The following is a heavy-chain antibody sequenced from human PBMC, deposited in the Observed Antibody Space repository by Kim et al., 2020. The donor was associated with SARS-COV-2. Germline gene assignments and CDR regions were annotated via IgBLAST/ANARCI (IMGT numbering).Heavy chain of an antibody. CDR1: GGSINYY. CDR3: ARGEQWQDFDY. Sequence: SETLSLTCTISGGSINYYWGWIRQPPRKGLEWIGYIYYSGSPDYNPSLKSRVTISVDTFKRQFYLRLTSVTAADTAVYYCARGEQWQDFDYWGQGTLVTVSS. CDR2: IYYSGSP. V-gene: IGHV4-59*13. D-gene: IGHD6-19*01. J-gene: IGHJ4*02.